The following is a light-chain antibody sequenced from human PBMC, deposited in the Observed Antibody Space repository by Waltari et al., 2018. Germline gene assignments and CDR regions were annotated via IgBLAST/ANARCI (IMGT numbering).Light chain of an antibody. CDR1: QSIDTW. Sequence: DIQMTQSPSTLSASVGDRVTITCRASQSIDTWLAWYQQKPGKAPKLLIYRASSLQSGVPSGFSGSGSWTEFTLTISSLQPDDFATYYCQQYYNYPRTFGQGTKVEIK. CDR3: QQYYNYPRT. J-gene: IGKJ1*01. V-gene: IGKV1-5*03. CDR2: RAS.